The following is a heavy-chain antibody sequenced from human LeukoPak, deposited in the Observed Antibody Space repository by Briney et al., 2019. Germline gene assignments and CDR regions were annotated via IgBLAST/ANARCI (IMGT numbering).Heavy chain of an antibody. V-gene: IGHV1-69*05. Sequence: SLKVSCAASGVTFSSYAISWVRQAPGQGLKWMAGIIPIFGTANYAQTFQGRVTITTDESTSTAYMELSSLRSEHTAVYSCGRGVISSGWYGRLDCWGQGTLVTVSS. CDR2: IIPIFGTA. CDR3: GRGVISSGWYGRLDC. D-gene: IGHD6-19*01. J-gene: IGHJ4*02. CDR1: GVTFSSYA.